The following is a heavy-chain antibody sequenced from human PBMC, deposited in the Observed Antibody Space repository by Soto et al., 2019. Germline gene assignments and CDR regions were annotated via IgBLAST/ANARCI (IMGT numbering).Heavy chain of an antibody. Sequence: EVQLLESGGGLVQPGGSLRLSCAASGFTFSSFALSWVRQAPGKGLEWVSAISVSGDGTDYADFVKGRFTISRANSKNTMYLQMKSLRAEDTAVYECSRPGYSSQDYWGQGALVTVSS. CDR3: SRPGYSSQDY. D-gene: IGHD5-18*01. CDR2: ISVSGDGT. CDR1: GFTFSSFA. J-gene: IGHJ4*02. V-gene: IGHV3-23*01.